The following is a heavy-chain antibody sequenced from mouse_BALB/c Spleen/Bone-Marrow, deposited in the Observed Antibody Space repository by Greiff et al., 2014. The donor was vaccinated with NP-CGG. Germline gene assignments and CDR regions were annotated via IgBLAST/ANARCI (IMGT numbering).Heavy chain of an antibody. D-gene: IGHD1-2*01. Sequence: LMESGSELVRPGASVKLSCKASGYTFTSYWMHWVKQRPGQGLEWIGNIYPGSGSTNYDEKLKSKATLTVDTSSSTAYMQLSSLTSEDSAVYYCTPRLRYWGQGTTLTVSS. J-gene: IGHJ2*01. CDR2: IYPGSGST. CDR1: GYTFTSYW. V-gene: IGHV1S22*01. CDR3: TPRLRY.